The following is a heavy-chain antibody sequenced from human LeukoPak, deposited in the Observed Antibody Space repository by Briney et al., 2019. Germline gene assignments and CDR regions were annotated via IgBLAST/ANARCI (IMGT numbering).Heavy chain of an antibody. CDR2: IDWDDDK. V-gene: IGHV2-70*01. CDR3: ARVLCSGGSCYSDY. D-gene: IGHD2-15*01. CDR1: GFSLSTSGMC. Sequence: SGPALVKPTQTLTLTCTFSGFSLSTSGMCVSWIRQPPGKALEWLALIDWDDDKYYSTSLKTRLTISKDTSKNQVVLTMTNMDPVDTATYYCARVLCSGGSCYSDYWGQGTLVTVSS. J-gene: IGHJ4*02.